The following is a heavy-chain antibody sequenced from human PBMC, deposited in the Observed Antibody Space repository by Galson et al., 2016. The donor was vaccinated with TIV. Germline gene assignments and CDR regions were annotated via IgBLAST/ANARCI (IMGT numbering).Heavy chain of an antibody. V-gene: IGHV1-2*02. D-gene: IGHD3-10*01. CDR2: NNPTSGDT. Sequence: SVKVSCKASGYGFTAFYIHWVRQAPGQGLEWMGWNNPTSGDTKYAQKFQDRVTMTSDTSISTAYMELSRLTYDDTAVYYCARDRHFGSGNSEYWGQGALVTVSS. CDR3: ARDRHFGSGNSEY. CDR1: GYGFTAFY. J-gene: IGHJ4*02.